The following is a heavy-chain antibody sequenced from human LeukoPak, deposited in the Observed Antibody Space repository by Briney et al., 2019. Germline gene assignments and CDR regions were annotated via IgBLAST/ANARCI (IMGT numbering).Heavy chain of an antibody. CDR1: GFTFSSYG. CDR3: ARVRHCSSTSCLGPYDY. J-gene: IGHJ4*02. Sequence: PGGSLRLSCAASGFTFSSYGMHWVRQAPGEGLEWVAVIWYDGSNKYYADSVKGRFTISRDNSKNTLYLQMNSLRAEDTAVYYCARVRHCSSTSCLGPYDYWGQGTLVTVSS. V-gene: IGHV3-33*01. CDR2: IWYDGSNK. D-gene: IGHD2-2*01.